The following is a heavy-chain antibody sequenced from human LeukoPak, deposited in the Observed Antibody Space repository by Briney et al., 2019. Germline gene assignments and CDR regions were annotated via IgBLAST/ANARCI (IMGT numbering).Heavy chain of an antibody. V-gene: IGHV3-30*18. CDR2: ISYDGSNK. D-gene: IGHD3-22*01. J-gene: IGHJ4*02. CDR3: AKDQPDYYDSSGPSDY. CDR1: GFTFSSYG. Sequence: PGGSLRLSCAGSGFTFSSYGMHWVRQAPGKGLEWVAVISYDGSNKYYADSVKGRFTISRDNSKNTLYLQMNSLRAEDTAVYYCAKDQPDYYDSSGPSDYWGQGTLVTVSS.